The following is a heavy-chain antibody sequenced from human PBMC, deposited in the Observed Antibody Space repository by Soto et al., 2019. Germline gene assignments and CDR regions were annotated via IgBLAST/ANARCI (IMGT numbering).Heavy chain of an antibody. J-gene: IGHJ5*02. CDR3: AKDRDSSGWYLDWCDP. D-gene: IGHD6-19*01. CDR2: ISYDGSNK. CDR1: GFTFSSYG. V-gene: IGHV3-30*18. Sequence: QVQLVESGGGVVQPGRSLRLSCAASGFTFSSYGMHWVRQAPGKGLEWVAVISYDGSNKYYADSVKGRFTISRDNSKNTLYLQMNSLRAEDTAVYYCAKDRDSSGWYLDWCDPWGQGTLVTVSS.